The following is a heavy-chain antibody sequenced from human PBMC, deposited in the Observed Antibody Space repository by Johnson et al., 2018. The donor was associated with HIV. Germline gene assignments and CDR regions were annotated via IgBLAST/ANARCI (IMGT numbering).Heavy chain of an antibody. CDR2: IYSGGDT. J-gene: IGHJ3*02. D-gene: IGHD3-10*01. CDR3: ARAPGFSRAFDI. CDR1: GFTFSDYY. V-gene: IGHV3-66*01. Sequence: VQLVESGGGLVQPGGSLRLSCAASGFTFSDYYMSWIRQAPGKGLEWISVIYSGGDTYYADSVKGRFTISRDDSKNTLYLQMNRLTAEDTAVYYCARAPGFSRAFDIWGQGTMVTVSS.